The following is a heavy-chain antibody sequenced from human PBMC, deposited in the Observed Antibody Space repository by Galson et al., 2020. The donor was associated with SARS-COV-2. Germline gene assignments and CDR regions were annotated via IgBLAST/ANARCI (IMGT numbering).Heavy chain of an antibody. V-gene: IGHV3-7*03. J-gene: IGHJ4*02. CDR1: GFSFSSYW. CDR3: ARDGQAVAADY. CDR2: TNQEGSQI. D-gene: IGHD6-19*01. Sequence: GGSLRLSCAASGFSFSSYWMSWVRQAPGKGLEWVANTNQEGSQIYYVDSVRGRFTISRDNAKNSLYLQMNSLRAEDTAVYFCARDGQAVAADYWGQGTLVTVSS.